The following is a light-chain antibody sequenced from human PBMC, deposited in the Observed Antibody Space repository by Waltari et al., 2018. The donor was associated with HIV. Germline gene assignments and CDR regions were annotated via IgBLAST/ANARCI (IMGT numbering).Light chain of an antibody. CDR1: RDIRNY. V-gene: IGKV1-33*01. CDR2: DAS. CDR3: QQYNSLSFT. J-gene: IGKJ3*01. Sequence: DIQMTQSPSSLSASVGDRVTITCQASRDIRNYLNWYQQKPGKAPKLLIYDASNLEIGVPSRFSGSGSGTDFSFTIDSLQPEDIATYYCQQYNSLSFTFGPGTKLEI.